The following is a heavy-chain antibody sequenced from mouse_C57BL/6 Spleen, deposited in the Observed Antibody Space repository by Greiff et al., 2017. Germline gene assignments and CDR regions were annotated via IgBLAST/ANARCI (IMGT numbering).Heavy chain of an antibody. V-gene: IGHV1-64*01. Sequence: QVQLQQPGAELVKPGASVKLSCKASGYTFTSYWMHWVKQRPGQGLEWIGMIHPNSGSTNYNEKFKSKATLTVDKSSSTAYMQLSSLTSEDSAVYYCERESSGPFAYWGQGTLVTVSA. CDR2: IHPNSGST. CDR3: ERESSGPFAY. J-gene: IGHJ3*01. CDR1: GYTFTSYW. D-gene: IGHD3-2*02.